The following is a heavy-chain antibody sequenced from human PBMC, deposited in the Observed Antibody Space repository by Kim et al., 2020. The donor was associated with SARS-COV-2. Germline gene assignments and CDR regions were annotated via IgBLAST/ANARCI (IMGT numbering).Heavy chain of an antibody. D-gene: IGHD3-22*01. V-gene: IGHV3-30*04. Sequence: GGSLRLSCAASGFTFSSYAMHWVRQAPGKGLEWVAVISYDGSNKYYADSVKGRFTISRDNSKNTLYLQMNSLRAEDTAVYYCARDALIVVAGRYYYYGMDVWGQGTTVTVSS. CDR2: ISYDGSNK. CDR1: GFTFSSYA. J-gene: IGHJ6*02. CDR3: ARDALIVVAGRYYYYGMDV.